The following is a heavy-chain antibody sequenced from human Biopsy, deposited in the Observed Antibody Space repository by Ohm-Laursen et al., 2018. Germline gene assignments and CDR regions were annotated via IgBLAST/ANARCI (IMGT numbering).Heavy chain of an antibody. V-gene: IGHV1-24*01. CDR2: FAPENGKP. J-gene: IGHJ4*02. Sequence: ASVTVSCTVSGYTLTALSMHWVRQAPGRGPEWMGGFAPENGKPIYAQKFQVRITMTEDTSTDTADMELTSLRSEDTAVYYCAADINVWNVNYWGQGTQVTVSS. D-gene: IGHD1-1*01. CDR1: GYTLTALS. CDR3: AADINVWNVNY.